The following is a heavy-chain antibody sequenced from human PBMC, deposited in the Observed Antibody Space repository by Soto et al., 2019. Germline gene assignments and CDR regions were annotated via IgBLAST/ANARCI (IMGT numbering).Heavy chain of an antibody. J-gene: IGHJ6*02. CDR3: ASLGVGDRANYYYYYGMDV. V-gene: IGHV3-23*01. CDR1: GFTFSVYA. D-gene: IGHD4-17*01. Sequence: EVQLLESGGGFVQPGGSLRLSCAATGFTFSVYAMTWVRQAPGKGLEWVSAVTANGGSTYSADSVKGRFTISRDNSKNTLLLQMNSLRAEDTAVYYCASLGVGDRANYYYYYGMDVWGQGTTVTVSS. CDR2: VTANGGST.